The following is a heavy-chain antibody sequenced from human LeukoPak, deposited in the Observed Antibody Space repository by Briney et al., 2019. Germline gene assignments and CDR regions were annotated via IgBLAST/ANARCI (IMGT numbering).Heavy chain of an antibody. CDR2: ISGSGGST. CDR1: GFTFSSYA. CDR3: AKDLELGFGGVIPSADY. J-gene: IGHJ4*02. V-gene: IGHV3-23*01. D-gene: IGHD3-16*02. Sequence: GGSLRLSCAASGFTFSSYAMSWVRQAPGKGLEWVSAISGSGGSTYYADSVKGRFAISRDNSKNTLYQQMNSLRAEDTAVYYCAKDLELGFGGVIPSADYWGQGTLVTVSS.